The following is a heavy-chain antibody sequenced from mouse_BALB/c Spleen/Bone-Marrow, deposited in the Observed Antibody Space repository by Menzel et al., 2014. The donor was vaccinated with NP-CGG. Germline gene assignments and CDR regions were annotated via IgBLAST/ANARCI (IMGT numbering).Heavy chain of an antibody. CDR3: AKNQEAFDY. J-gene: IGHJ2*01. D-gene: IGHD3-2*02. V-gene: IGHV5-6-3*01. CDR1: GFTFSNYG. Sequence: DVKLVESGGGLVQPGGSLKLSCAASGFTFSNYGMSWVRQTPDKRLELVATINGNGGITYYPDSVKGRFTISRDNAKNTLYLQMSSLKSEDTAMYYCAKNQEAFDYWGQGTTLTVSS. CDR2: INGNGGIT.